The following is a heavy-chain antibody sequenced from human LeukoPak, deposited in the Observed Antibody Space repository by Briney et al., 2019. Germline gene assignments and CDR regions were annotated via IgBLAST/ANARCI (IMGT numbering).Heavy chain of an antibody. CDR1: GFTFSNYA. Sequence: GSLRLSCAASGFTFSNYAMSWIRQPPGKGLEWIGEINHSGSTNYNPSLKSRVTISVDTSKNQFSLKLSSVTAADTAVYYCARSKGSSGWFVYWFDPWGQGTLVTVSS. J-gene: IGHJ5*02. V-gene: IGHV4-34*01. D-gene: IGHD6-19*01. CDR3: ARSKGSSGWFVYWFDP. CDR2: INHSGST.